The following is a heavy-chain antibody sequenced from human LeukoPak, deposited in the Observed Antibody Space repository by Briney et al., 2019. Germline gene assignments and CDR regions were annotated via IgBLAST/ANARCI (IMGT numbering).Heavy chain of an antibody. CDR2: IYYTGGET. V-gene: IGHV4-59*08. CDR1: GGSINSYY. CDR3: ARQPGGTAAFDI. Sequence: SETLSLTCTVSGGSINSYYWSWIRQPPGKGLEWCGYIYYTGGETNYNPSLKSRLTISVDTSKNQFSLMLTSVTAADTAVYYCARQPGGTAAFDIWAQGTMVTVSS. D-gene: IGHD1-14*01. J-gene: IGHJ3*02.